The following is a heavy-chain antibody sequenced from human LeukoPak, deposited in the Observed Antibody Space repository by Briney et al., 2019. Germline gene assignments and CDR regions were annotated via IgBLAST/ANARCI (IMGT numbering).Heavy chain of an antibody. CDR1: GYTFTSYG. Sequence: ASVKVSCKASGYTFTSYGISWVRQAPGQGLEWMGWISAYNGNTNYAQKFQGRVTMTRDTSISTAYMELSRLRSDDTAVYYCATPPRYYYDSSGYPRYWGQGTLVTVSS. J-gene: IGHJ4*02. CDR3: ATPPRYYYDSSGYPRY. D-gene: IGHD3-22*01. V-gene: IGHV1-18*01. CDR2: ISAYNGNT.